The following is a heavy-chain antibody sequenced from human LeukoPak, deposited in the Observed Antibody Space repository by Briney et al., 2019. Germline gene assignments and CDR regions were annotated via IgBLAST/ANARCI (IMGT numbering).Heavy chain of an antibody. CDR2: IKNSSSVI. Sequence: GGSLRLFCTASGFTFSVYSMIWVRQAPGTGLEWLSYIKNSSSVISYADSVRGRFTTSRDNAKNSLYLQMNSLRDEDTGVYYCARVRRNGYCDYWGQGTLVTASS. D-gene: IGHD2-8*01. J-gene: IGHJ4*02. V-gene: IGHV3-48*02. CDR1: GFTFSVYS. CDR3: ARVRRNGYCDY.